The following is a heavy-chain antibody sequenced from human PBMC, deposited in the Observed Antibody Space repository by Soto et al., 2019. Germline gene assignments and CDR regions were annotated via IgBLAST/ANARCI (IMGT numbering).Heavy chain of an antibody. Sequence: QVQLQQWGAGLLKPSETLSLTCAVYGGSFSGYYWSWIRQPPGKGLEWIGEINHSGSTNYNPSLKSRVTISVDTSKNQFSLKLSSVTAADTAVYYCARGKQWLVRGYFQHWGLGTLVTVSS. CDR3: ARGKQWLVRGYFQH. D-gene: IGHD6-19*01. V-gene: IGHV4-34*01. CDR2: INHSGST. CDR1: GGSFSGYY. J-gene: IGHJ1*01.